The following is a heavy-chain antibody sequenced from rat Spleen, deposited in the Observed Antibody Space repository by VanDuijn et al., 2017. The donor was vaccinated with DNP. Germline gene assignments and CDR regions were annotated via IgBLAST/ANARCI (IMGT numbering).Heavy chain of an antibody. CDR3: VRWNSGHFDY. CDR1: GFTFSDYY. CDR2: IGSAAYAP. J-gene: IGHJ2*01. V-gene: IGHV5-22*01. D-gene: IGHD4-3*01. Sequence: EVQLVESGGGSVQPGRSLKISCAASGFTFSDYYMAWVRQAPKNGLEWVASIGSAAYAPYYCDFGKGRFTISRDNAKSTLYLQMTSLSSEDMATYYCVRWNSGHFDYWGQGVMVTVSS.